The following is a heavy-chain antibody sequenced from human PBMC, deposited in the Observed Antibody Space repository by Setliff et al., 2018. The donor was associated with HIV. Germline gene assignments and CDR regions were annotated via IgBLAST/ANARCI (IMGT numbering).Heavy chain of an antibody. D-gene: IGHD2-15*01. CDR2: ISSDGGST. V-gene: IGHV3-64*02. CDR3: ARVSVGGSIDF. Sequence: GSLRLSCAVSGFTFSRNAMHWVRQAPGKGLEYVSAISSDGGSTFYADSVKGRFSISRDNSKNTLYLQMGSLRNEDMAVYYCARVSVGGSIDFWGQGTLVTVSS. J-gene: IGHJ4*02. CDR1: GFTFSRNA.